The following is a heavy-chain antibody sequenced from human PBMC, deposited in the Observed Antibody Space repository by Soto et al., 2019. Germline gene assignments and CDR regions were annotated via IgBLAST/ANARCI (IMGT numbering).Heavy chain of an antibody. CDR2: MNPNSGNG. CDR3: ARMATSGTLNWFDP. Sequence: QVQLVQSGAEVKEAGASVKVSCQASGYAFSNNDISWVRQSTGQGLEWMGWMNPNSGNGGYAQKFQGRVTMTRDTSTSTAYMELRSLASDDTAIYYCARMATSGTLNWFDPWGQGTLVTVSS. V-gene: IGHV1-8*01. CDR1: GYAFSNND. J-gene: IGHJ5*02.